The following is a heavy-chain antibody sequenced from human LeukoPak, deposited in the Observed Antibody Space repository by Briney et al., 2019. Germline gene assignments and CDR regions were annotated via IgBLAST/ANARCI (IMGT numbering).Heavy chain of an antibody. CDR2: IYYSRGT. J-gene: IGHJ6*02. V-gene: IGHV4-59*08. CDR3: ARHDDIGIFRNGLDV. Sequence: SETLSLTCTVSGGSITTYYWSWIRQPPGKGLEWFGYIYYSRGTMYNPSLKSRVTMSIDPSRRQLSLKVNSVTAADTAVYYCARHDDIGIFRNGLDVWGQGTTVTVSS. CDR1: GGSITTYY. D-gene: IGHD1-1*01.